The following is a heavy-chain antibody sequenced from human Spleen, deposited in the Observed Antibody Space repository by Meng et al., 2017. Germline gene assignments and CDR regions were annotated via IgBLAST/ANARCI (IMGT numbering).Heavy chain of an antibody. CDR3: AKDGSGSGNYWGIGY. Sequence: QGQLVESGGGGVQPGRSVRLSSAASGFTFSSSAMHWVRQAPGKGLEWVAVISYDGSKKYYADSVKGRFTISRDNSKNTLYLQMNSLRPEDTAVYYCAKDGSGSGNYWGIGYWGQGTLVTVSS. D-gene: IGHD1-26*01. V-gene: IGHV3-30*18. CDR2: ISYDGSKK. J-gene: IGHJ4*02. CDR1: GFTFSSSA.